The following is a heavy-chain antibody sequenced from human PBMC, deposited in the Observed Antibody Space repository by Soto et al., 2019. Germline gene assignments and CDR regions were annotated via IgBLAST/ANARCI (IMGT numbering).Heavy chain of an antibody. D-gene: IGHD3-9*01. CDR2: IYHSGST. V-gene: IGHV4-4*02. CDR3: ARWGRFYDILTGPSSYYYGMDV. CDR1: GGSITSSNW. Sequence: QVQLQESGPGLVKPSGTLSLTCAVSGGSITSSNWWSWVRQPPGKGLEWIGEIYHSGSTNYNPSLKSGVTVSVDKSKNQFSLKLSSVRSADTAVYYCARWGRFYDILTGPSSYYYGMDVWGQGTTVTVSS. J-gene: IGHJ6*02.